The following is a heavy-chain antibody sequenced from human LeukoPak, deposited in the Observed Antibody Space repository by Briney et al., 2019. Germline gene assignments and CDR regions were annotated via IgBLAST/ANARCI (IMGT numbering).Heavy chain of an antibody. CDR2: IIPIFGTA. V-gene: IGHV1-69*13. J-gene: IGHJ3*02. CDR3: ARSTPDYSALDI. CDR1: GGTFSSYA. D-gene: IGHD4-11*01. Sequence: ASVKVYCKASGGTFSSYAISWVRQAPGQGLEWMGGIIPIFGTANYAQMFQGRVTITADESTSTAYMELSSLRSEDTAVYYCARSTPDYSALDIWGQGTMVTVSS.